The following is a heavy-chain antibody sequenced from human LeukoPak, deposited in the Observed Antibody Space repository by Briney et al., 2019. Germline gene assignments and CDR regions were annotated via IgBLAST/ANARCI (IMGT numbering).Heavy chain of an antibody. J-gene: IGHJ4*02. Sequence: ASVKVSCKASGYTFTSYYMHWVRQAPGQGLEWMGIIHPSGGSTSYAQKFQGRVTMTRDTSTSTVYMELSSLRSEDTAVYYCAATSVPPYYVDYWGQGTLVTVSS. V-gene: IGHV1-46*01. CDR2: IHPSGGST. CDR1: GYTFTSYY. CDR3: AATSVPPYYVDY.